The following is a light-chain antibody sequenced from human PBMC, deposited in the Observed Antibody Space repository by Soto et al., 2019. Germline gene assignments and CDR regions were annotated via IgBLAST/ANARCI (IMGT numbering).Light chain of an antibody. Sequence: DIQLTQSPSFLSASVGDRVTITCRASQGISNNLAWYQHNPGKPPKLLIYGASTLQSGVPSRFSVSGSGTDFTLTISSLQPEDVANYYCQQLNNYPRALTFVGGTEVEIK. CDR1: QGISNN. CDR3: QQLNNYPRALT. CDR2: GAS. J-gene: IGKJ4*01. V-gene: IGKV1-9*01.